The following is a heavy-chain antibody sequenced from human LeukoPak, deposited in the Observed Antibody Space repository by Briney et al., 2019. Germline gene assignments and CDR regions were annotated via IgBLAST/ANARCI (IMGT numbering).Heavy chain of an antibody. V-gene: IGHV4-34*01. CDR3: ARGRRVGATEGDLDY. Sequence: PSETLSLTCAVYGGSFGGYYWNWVRQPPGKGLEWIGEINHSGSTNYNPSLKSRVTISVDTSKNQFSLKLSSVTAADTAVYYCARGRRVGATEGDLDYWGQGTLVTVSS. J-gene: IGHJ4*02. CDR1: GGSFGGYY. CDR2: INHSGST. D-gene: IGHD1-26*01.